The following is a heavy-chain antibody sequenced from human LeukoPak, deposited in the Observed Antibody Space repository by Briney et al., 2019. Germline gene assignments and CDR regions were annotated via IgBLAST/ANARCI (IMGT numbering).Heavy chain of an antibody. D-gene: IGHD2-15*01. V-gene: IGHV4-34*01. CDR3: AIRPNCSGGSCNWFDP. J-gene: IGHJ5*02. Sequence: PSETLSLTCAVYGGSFSGYYWSWIRQPPGKGLGWIGEINHSGSTNYNPSLKSRVTLSVDKSKNQFSLKLSSVTAADTAVYYCAIRPNCSGGSCNWFDPWGQGTLVTVPS. CDR1: GGSFSGYY. CDR2: INHSGST.